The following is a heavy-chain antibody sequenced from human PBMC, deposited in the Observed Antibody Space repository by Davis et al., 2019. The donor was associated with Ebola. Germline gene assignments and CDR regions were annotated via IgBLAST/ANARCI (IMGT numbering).Heavy chain of an antibody. V-gene: IGHV4-34*01. J-gene: IGHJ6*02. D-gene: IGHD2-15*01. CDR3: ARQHTHYYYYGMDV. CDR2: INHSGST. CDR1: GGSFSSYY. Sequence: SETLSLTCAVYGGSFSSYYWSWIRQPPGKGLEWIGEINHSGSTNYNPSLKSRVTISVDTSKNQFSLKLSSVTAADTAVYYCARQHTHYYYYGMDVWGQGTTVTVSS.